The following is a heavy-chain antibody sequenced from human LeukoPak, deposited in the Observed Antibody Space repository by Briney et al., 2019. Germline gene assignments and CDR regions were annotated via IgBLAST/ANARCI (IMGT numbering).Heavy chain of an antibody. D-gene: IGHD3-10*01. V-gene: IGHV4-30-4*01. CDR2: IYYSGST. CDR1: GGCINSGDYY. CDR3: AAGFGELFDY. Sequence: SQTLSLTCTVSGGCINSGDYYWSWIRQPPGKGLECIGYIYYSGSTYYNPSLKSRVTISVDTSKNQFSLKLSSVTAADTAVYYCAAGFGELFDYWGQGTLVTVSS. J-gene: IGHJ4*02.